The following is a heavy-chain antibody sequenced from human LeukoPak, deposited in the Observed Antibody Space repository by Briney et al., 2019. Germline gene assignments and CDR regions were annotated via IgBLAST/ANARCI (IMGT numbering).Heavy chain of an antibody. D-gene: IGHD2-2*01. CDR1: GDSIRNYY. V-gene: IGHV4-4*07. CDR2: IYTSKST. CDR3: AREGTYCSRTSCYDSLLDY. J-gene: IGHJ4*02. Sequence: PSETLSLTCTVSGDSIRNYYWSWIRQPPGKGLEGIGRIYTSKSTNYIPSLKSRLTMSVATSKNQFSLRLSSVTAADTAVYYCAREGTYCSRTSCYDSLLDYWGQGTLVTVSS.